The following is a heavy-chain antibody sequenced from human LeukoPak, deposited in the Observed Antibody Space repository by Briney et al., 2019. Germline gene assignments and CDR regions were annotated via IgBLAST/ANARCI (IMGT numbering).Heavy chain of an antibody. J-gene: IGHJ1*01. CDR2: VWYDENNK. Sequence: GGSLRLSCAASGFTFSSYGMHWVRQAPGKGLEWLAVVWYDENNKDYADSVKGRFTISRDNSKNTLYLQMNSLRAEDTAVYYCARGTSNTWPPGAEYFEHWGQGTLVTVSS. D-gene: IGHD6-13*01. CDR3: ARGTSNTWPPGAEYFEH. V-gene: IGHV3-33*01. CDR1: GFTFSSYG.